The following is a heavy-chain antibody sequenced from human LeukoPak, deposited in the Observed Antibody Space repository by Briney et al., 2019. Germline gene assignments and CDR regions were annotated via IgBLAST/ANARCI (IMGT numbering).Heavy chain of an antibody. CDR1: GGSFSGYY. J-gene: IGHJ5*02. CDR2: INHSGST. V-gene: IGHV4-34*01. D-gene: IGHD3-10*01. Sequence: SETLSLTCAVYGGSFSGYYWSWIRQPPGKGLEWIGEINHSGSTNYNPSLKSRVTISVDTSKNQFSLKLSSVTAADTAVYYCAGRGDGSGRTHGWFDPWGQGTLVTVSS. CDR3: AGRGDGSGRTHGWFDP.